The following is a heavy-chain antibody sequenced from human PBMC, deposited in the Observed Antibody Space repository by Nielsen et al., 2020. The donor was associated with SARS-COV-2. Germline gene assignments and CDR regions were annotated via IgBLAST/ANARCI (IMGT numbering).Heavy chain of an antibody. V-gene: IGHV3-11*01. CDR3: ASPTTKGPYWYFDL. CDR1: GFTFSDYY. Sequence: GESLKISCAASGFTFSDYYMSWIRQAPGKGLEWVSYISSSGSTIYYADSVKGRFTISRDNAKNSLYLQMNSLRAEDTAVYYCASPTTKGPYWYFDLWGRGTLVTVPS. D-gene: IGHD2-8*01. J-gene: IGHJ2*01. CDR2: ISSSGSTI.